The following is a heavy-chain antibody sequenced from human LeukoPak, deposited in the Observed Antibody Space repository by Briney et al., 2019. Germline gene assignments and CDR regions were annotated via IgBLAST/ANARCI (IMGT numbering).Heavy chain of an antibody. CDR3: ARQCSGGSCYPDY. Sequence: GESLKISCKGSGYGFISYWISWVRQLPGKGLEWMGIIYPGDSDTRYSPSFQGQVTISADKSISTAYLQWSSLKASDTAMYYCARQCSGGSCYPDYWGQGTPVTVSS. D-gene: IGHD2-15*01. CDR1: GYGFISYW. CDR2: IYPGDSDT. J-gene: IGHJ4*02. V-gene: IGHV5-51*01.